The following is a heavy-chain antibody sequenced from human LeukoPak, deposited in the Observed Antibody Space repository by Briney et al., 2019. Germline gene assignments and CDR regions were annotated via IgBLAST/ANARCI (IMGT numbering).Heavy chain of an antibody. Sequence: GGSLRLSCAASGFTFSDYYMSWIRRAPGKGLEWVSFISSSSSNINYADSVKGRFTISRDNAKNSLYLQMNSLRAEDTAVYYCARSGTGYEKAFFDYWGQGTLVTVSS. D-gene: IGHD5-12*01. CDR2: ISSSSSNI. V-gene: IGHV3-11*06. J-gene: IGHJ4*02. CDR3: ARSGTGYEKAFFDY. CDR1: GFTFSDYY.